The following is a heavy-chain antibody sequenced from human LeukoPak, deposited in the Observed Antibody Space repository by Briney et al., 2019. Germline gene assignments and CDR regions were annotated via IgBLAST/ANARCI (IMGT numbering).Heavy chain of an antibody. J-gene: IGHJ6*04. CDR3: TTDPGYSYVGV. V-gene: IGHV3-11*01. CDR1: GFTFSDYY. CDR2: ISSSGSNI. Sequence: GGSLRLSCAVSGFTFSDYYMSWIRQAPGKGLEWVSYISSSGSNIYYADSVKGRFTISRDDSKNTLYLQMNSLKTEDTAVYYCTTDPGYSYVGVWGKGTTVTVSS. D-gene: IGHD5-18*01.